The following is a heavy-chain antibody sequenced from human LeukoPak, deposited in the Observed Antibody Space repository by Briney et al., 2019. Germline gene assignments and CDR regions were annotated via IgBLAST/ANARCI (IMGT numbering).Heavy chain of an antibody. V-gene: IGHV1-2*04. J-gene: IGHJ4*02. Sequence: VASVKVSCKASGYTFTGYYMHWVRQAPGQGLEWMGWINPNSGGTNYAQKFQGWVTITRDTSISTAYMELSRLRSDDTAVYYCARDQSGYSYGYDFDYWGQETLVTVSS. CDR2: INPNSGGT. D-gene: IGHD5-18*01. CDR1: GYTFTGYY. CDR3: ARDQSGYSYGYDFDY.